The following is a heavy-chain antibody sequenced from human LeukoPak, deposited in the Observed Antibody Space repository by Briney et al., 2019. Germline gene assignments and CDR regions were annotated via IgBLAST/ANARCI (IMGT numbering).Heavy chain of an antibody. J-gene: IGHJ3*02. CDR1: GYTFTSYG. CDR3: ARGPAPLHGWLRPSDAFDI. Sequence: ASVKVSCKASGYTFTSYGISWVRQAPGQGLEWMGWISAYNGNTNYAQKLQGRVTMTTDTSTSTAYMELRSLRSDDTAVYYCARGPAPLHGWLRPSDAFDIWGQGTTVTVSS. CDR2: ISAYNGNT. V-gene: IGHV1-18*01. D-gene: IGHD5-12*01.